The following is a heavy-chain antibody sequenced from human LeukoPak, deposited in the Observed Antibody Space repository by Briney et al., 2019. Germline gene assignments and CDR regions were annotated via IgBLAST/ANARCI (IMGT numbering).Heavy chain of an antibody. D-gene: IGHD4-23*01. CDR2: IYYSEST. CDR1: GGSISSSSYY. J-gene: IGHJ4*02. CDR3: ARPYYGGLIGY. Sequence: SSETLSLTCTVSGGSISSSSYYWGWIRQPPGKGLEWIGSIYYSESTYYNPTLKSRVTISVDTSKNQYSLKLSSVTATDTAVYYCARPYYGGLIGYWGQGTLVTVSS. V-gene: IGHV4-39*01.